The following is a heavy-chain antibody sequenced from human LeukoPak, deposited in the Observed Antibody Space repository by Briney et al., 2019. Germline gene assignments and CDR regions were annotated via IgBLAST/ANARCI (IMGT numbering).Heavy chain of an antibody. Sequence: SETLSLTCSVSGGSVSSYYWNWIRRPAGKGLEWIGRIYSSGITNYSPSLKSRVTMSVDTSKNQFSLKLTSVTAADTAVYYCARDTWEGSGSYWADWGQGTLVTVSS. CDR1: GGSVSSYY. CDR2: IYSSGIT. D-gene: IGHD3-10*01. J-gene: IGHJ4*02. V-gene: IGHV4-4*07. CDR3: ARDTWEGSGSYWAD.